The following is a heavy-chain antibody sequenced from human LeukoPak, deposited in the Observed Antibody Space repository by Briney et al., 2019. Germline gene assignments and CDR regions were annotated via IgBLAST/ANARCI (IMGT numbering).Heavy chain of an antibody. D-gene: IGHD2-15*01. CDR3: ARQSSDCSGGSCYLDAFDI. J-gene: IGHJ3*02. CDR1: GGSISSSSYY. Sequence: SETLSLTCTVSGGSISSSSYYWGWIRQPPGKGLEWIGSIYYRGSTYYNPSLKSRVTISVDTSRNQFSLKLSSVTAADTAVYYCARQSSDCSGGSCYLDAFDIWGQGTMVTVSS. V-gene: IGHV4-39*01. CDR2: IYYRGST.